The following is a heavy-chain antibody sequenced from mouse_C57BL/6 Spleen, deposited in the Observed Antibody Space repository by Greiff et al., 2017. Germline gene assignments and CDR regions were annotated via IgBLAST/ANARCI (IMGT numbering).Heavy chain of an antibody. J-gene: IGHJ1*03. CDR1: GYTFTDYN. CDR2: INPNNGGT. Sequence: DVQLVESGPELVKPGASVKMSCKASGYTFTDYNMHWVKQSHGKSLEWIGYINPNNGGTSYNQKFKGKATLTVNKSSSTAYMELRSLTSEDSAVYYCARSGNYWYFDVWGTGTTVTVSS. CDR3: ARSGNYWYFDV. D-gene: IGHD2-1*01. V-gene: IGHV1-22*01.